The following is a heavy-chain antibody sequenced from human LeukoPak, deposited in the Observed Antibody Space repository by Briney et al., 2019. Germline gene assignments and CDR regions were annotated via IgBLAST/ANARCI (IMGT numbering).Heavy chain of an antibody. V-gene: IGHV4-61*02. CDR2: IYTSGST. CDR3: AKAYPELVVPSHRKLFDP. CDR1: GGSISSGSYY. Sequence: SETLSLTCTVSGGSISSGSYYWSWIRQPAGKGLEWIGRIYTSGSTNYNPSLKSRVTISVDTSKNQFSLKLSSVTAADTAVYYCAKAYPELVVPSHRKLFDPWGQGTLVTVSS. D-gene: IGHD2-2*01. J-gene: IGHJ5*02.